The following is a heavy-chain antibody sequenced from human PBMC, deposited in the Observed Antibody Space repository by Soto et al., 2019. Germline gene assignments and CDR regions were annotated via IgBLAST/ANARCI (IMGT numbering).Heavy chain of an antibody. CDR2: IIPIFGTA. CDR3: AVTMTDYYYYGMDV. Sequence: QVQLVQSGAEVKKPGSSVKVSCKASGGTFSSYAISWVRQAPGQGLEWMGGIIPIFGTADYAQKFQGRVTITAGGSTSTAYMELSSLRSEDTAVYYCAVTMTDYYYYGMDVWGQGTTVTVSS. CDR1: GGTFSSYA. J-gene: IGHJ6*02. D-gene: IGHD3-22*01. V-gene: IGHV1-69*12.